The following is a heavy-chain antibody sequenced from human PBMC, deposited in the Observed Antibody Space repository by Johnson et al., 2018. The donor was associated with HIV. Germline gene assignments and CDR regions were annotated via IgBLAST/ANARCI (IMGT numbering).Heavy chain of an antibody. J-gene: IGHJ3*02. CDR1: GFTFSSYD. V-gene: IGHV3-13*01. D-gene: IGHD3-22*01. CDR3: AKDGGVGYYNDAFDI. CDR2: IGSAGDT. Sequence: EVQLVESGGGLVKPGGSLRLSCPASGFTFSSYDMHWVRQAPGKGLEWVSAIGSAGDTYYPDSVKGRFTISRDNSKNTLYLQMNSLRAEDTAVYYCAKDGGVGYYNDAFDIWGQGTMVTVSS.